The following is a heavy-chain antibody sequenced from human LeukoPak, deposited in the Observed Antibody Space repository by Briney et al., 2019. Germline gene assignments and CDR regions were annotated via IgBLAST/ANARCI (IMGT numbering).Heavy chain of an antibody. CDR1: GLTFNVFH. J-gene: IGHJ4*02. D-gene: IGHD3-22*01. CDR3: TTDWYYYDSSGYYPIF. Sequence: GGSLRLSCAASGLTFNVFHMNWVRQAPGKGLEWVGRIKSKTDGGTADYAAPVKGRFTFSRDDSKNTLYLQMNSLNTEDTAVYYCTTDWYYYDSSGYYPIFWGQGTLVTVSS. CDR2: IKSKTDGGTA. V-gene: IGHV3-15*01.